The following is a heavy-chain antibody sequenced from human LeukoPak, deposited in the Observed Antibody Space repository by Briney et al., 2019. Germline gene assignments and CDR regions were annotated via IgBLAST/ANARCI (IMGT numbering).Heavy chain of an antibody. V-gene: IGHV3-30*14. CDR1: GFTFGGYT. CDR3: ARDLGGCSGGSCYSRDV. J-gene: IGHJ6*02. CDR2: LSHDGSTK. Sequence: GTSLRLSCAASGFTFGGYTMHWVRQAPGKGLEWVAVLSHDGSTKYYADSVRGRFTISRDNSKNTLYLQMNSLRAEDTAVYYCARDLGGCSGGSCYSRDVWGQGTTVTVSS. D-gene: IGHD2-15*01.